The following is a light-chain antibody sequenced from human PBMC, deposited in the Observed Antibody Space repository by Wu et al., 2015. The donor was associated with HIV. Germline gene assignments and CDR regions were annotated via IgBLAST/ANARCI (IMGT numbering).Light chain of an antibody. CDR3: QQSTNGPLT. Sequence: EIVLTQSPVTLSLSPGERATLSCRASQSVSSSLVWFQQKPGQAPRLLIYDASNRVTGIPPRFGGSGSGTHFTLNITSLEPDDFAIYYCQQSTNGPLTFGQGTRLDNK. CDR1: QSVSSS. CDR2: DAS. J-gene: IGKJ5*01. V-gene: IGKV3-11*01.